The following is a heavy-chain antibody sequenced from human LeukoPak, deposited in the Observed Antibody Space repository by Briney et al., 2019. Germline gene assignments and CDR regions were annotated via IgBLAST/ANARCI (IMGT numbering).Heavy chain of an antibody. V-gene: IGHV3-7*01. CDR2: VKQDGSHK. CDR1: GFTFSNHF. CDR3: ARVGEFHAEYFQH. J-gene: IGHJ1*01. Sequence: GGSLRLSCAASGFTFSNHFMHWVRQAPGKGLEWVANVKQDGSHKFYVDSVKGRFTISRDNAKNSLYLQMNSLRAEDTAVYYCARVGEFHAEYFQHWGQGTLVTVSS. D-gene: IGHD3-10*01.